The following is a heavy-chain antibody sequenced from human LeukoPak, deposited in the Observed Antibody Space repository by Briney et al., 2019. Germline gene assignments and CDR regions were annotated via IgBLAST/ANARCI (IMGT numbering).Heavy chain of an antibody. D-gene: IGHD3-10*01. J-gene: IGHJ6*02. Sequence: ASVKVSCKASGYTFTSYGISWVRQAPGQGLEWMGWISAYNGNTNYAQKLQGRVTMTTDTSTSTDYMELRSLRSDDTAVYYCARDRANYYGSGSYYNEGYYYYGMDVWGQGTTVTVSS. CDR2: ISAYNGNT. V-gene: IGHV1-18*01. CDR1: GYTFTSYG. CDR3: ARDRANYYGSGSYYNEGYYYYGMDV.